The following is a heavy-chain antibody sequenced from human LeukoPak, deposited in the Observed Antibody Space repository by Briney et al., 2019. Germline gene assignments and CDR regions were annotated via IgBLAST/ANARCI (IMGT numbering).Heavy chain of an antibody. J-gene: IGHJ2*01. Sequence: GGSLRLSCATSGFTFSSSAMSWVRQPPGKGLAWVSAISGSGGGTYYADSVKGRFTISRDNSKNTLYLQMNSLRAEDTAVYYCAKGGIMQSSSPGLQYFDLWGRGTLVSVSS. D-gene: IGHD6-6*01. CDR1: GFTFSSSA. CDR2: ISGSGGGT. CDR3: AKGGIMQSSSPGLQYFDL. V-gene: IGHV3-23*01.